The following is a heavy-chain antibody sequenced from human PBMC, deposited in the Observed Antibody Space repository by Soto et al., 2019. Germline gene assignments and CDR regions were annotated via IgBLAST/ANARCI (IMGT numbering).Heavy chain of an antibody. V-gene: IGHV3-30*18. CDR1: GFTFSSYG. D-gene: IGHD3-22*01. CDR3: AKGGRYYDISASKDYFDY. CDR2: ISYDGRNK. J-gene: IGHJ4*02. Sequence: GGSLRLSCAASGFTFSSYGMDWVRQAPGKGLEWVAVISYDGRNKYYADSVKGRFTISRDNSKNTQYLLMNSLRAEDTAIYYCAKGGRYYDISASKDYFDYWGQGTLVTVSS.